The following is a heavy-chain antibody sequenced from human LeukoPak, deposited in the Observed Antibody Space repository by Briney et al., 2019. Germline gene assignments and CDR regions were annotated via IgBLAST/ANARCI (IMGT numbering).Heavy chain of an antibody. CDR1: RFTFSNYA. CDR2: ISVSAGTT. J-gene: IGHJ4*02. Sequence: GGLLRLSCAASRFTFSNYAMTWVRQTPGKGLEWVSAISVSAGTTYYADSVKGRFTISRDNSKNTLYLQMNSLRADDTALYYCAKGGSSWSYSFDYWGQGTLVTVSA. CDR3: AKGGSSWSYSFDY. V-gene: IGHV3-23*01. D-gene: IGHD6-13*01.